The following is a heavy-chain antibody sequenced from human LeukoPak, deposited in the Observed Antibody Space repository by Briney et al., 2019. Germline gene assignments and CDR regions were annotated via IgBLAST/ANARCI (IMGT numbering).Heavy chain of an antibody. CDR1: GFTFGSYA. V-gene: IGHV3-21*01. J-gene: IGHJ4*02. CDR3: ARVVAAAGTCDY. Sequence: GGSLRLSCAASGFTFGSYAMNWVRQAPGKGLEWVSSISSSSGSIYYADSVKGRFTISRDNAENSLYLQMNSLRAEDTAVYYCARVVAAAGTCDYWGQGTVVTVSS. CDR2: ISSSSGSI. D-gene: IGHD6-13*01.